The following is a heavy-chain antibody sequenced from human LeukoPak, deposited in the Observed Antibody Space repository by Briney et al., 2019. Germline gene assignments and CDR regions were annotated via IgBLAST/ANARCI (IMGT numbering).Heavy chain of an antibody. CDR2: IYYSGST. CDR3: ARHGSSWYLIDY. J-gene: IGHJ4*02. V-gene: IGHV4-59*08. D-gene: IGHD6-13*01. CDR1: GGSISSYY. Sequence: SETLSLTCTVSGGSISSYYWSWIRQPPGKGLEWIGYIYYSGSTNYNPSLKSRVTISVDTSKNQFSLKLSSVTAADTAVYYCARHGSSWYLIDYWGQGTVDPVSS.